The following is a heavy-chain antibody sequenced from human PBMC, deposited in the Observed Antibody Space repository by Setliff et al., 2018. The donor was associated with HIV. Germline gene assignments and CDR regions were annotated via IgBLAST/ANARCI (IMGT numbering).Heavy chain of an antibody. V-gene: IGHV3-66*02. CDR3: ARSRPYNSALDY. Sequence: SLRLSFEASGFTVSSSYMAWVRQAPGKGLEWVSTIYSDGSTYHRDSVKGRFTLSRDNSKNTVYLQVGSLRPDDTAMYYCARSRPYNSALDYWGQGTLVTVSS. CDR1: GFTVSSSY. CDR2: IYSDGST. J-gene: IGHJ4*02. D-gene: IGHD6-25*01.